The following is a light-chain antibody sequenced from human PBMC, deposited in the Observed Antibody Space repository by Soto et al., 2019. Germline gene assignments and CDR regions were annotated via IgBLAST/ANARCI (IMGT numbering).Light chain of an antibody. CDR1: QSVTSNY. Sequence: EIVLTQSPGTLSLSPGERATLSCRASQSVTSNYLAWYQQKPGQAPRLLIYDASNRATGTPDRFLGRGSGTDFTLIISRLEPEDFAVYYGQQYADSPITFGQGTRLEIK. CDR2: DAS. CDR3: QQYADSPIT. V-gene: IGKV3-20*01. J-gene: IGKJ5*01.